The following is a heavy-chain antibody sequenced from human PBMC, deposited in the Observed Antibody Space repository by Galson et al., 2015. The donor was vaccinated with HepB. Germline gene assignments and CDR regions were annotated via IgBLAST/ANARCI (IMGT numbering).Heavy chain of an antibody. CDR3: ARGRPTYFAMDV. J-gene: IGHJ6*02. Sequence: AISGDSVSSNNVAWNWIRQSPSRGLEWLGRTYYRSKWFNGYAVSVKSRITINPDTSRNQFSLQLNSVTPEDTAVYYCARGRPTYFAMDVWGQGTTVTVSS. V-gene: IGHV6-1*01. D-gene: IGHD1-1*01. CDR2: TYYRSKWFN. CDR1: GDSVSSNNVA.